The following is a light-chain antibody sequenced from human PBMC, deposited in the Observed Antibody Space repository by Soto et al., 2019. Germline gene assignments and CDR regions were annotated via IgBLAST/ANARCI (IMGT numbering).Light chain of an antibody. CDR2: AAS. CDR1: QSISTY. Sequence: DIQMTQSPSSLSASVGDRVTITCRASQSISTYLNWYQQKPGKAPKLLIYAASSLQSGVPSSFSGSGSGTDFTLTITSLQPEDVANYYCQQSYSPLYTFGQGTKLESK. J-gene: IGKJ2*01. CDR3: QQSYSPLYT. V-gene: IGKV1-39*01.